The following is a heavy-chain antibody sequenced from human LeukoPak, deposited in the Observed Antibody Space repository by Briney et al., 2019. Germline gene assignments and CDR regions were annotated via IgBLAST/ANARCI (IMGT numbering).Heavy chain of an antibody. CDR1: GLTFSDYH. CDR3: ATVHFGYFTF. V-gene: IGHV3-11*01. D-gene: IGHD3-3*01. Sequence: GGSLRLSCAASGLTFSDYHMSWIRQAPGKGLEWVSHISDNGRTKYYANSVQGRFTVSRDNAKNSLYLQMNSLRADDTAVYYCATVHFGYFTFWGQGTLVPVSA. J-gene: IGHJ4*02. CDR2: ISDNGRTK.